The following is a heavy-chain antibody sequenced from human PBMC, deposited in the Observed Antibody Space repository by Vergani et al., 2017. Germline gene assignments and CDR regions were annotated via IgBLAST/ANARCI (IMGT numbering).Heavy chain of an antibody. CDR3: ARGWFGFRSPFDP. J-gene: IGHJ5*02. Sequence: QVQLVESGGGLVKPGGSLRLSCAASGFTFSDYYMSWVRQAPGLGVEWISYISDSGSITHYADSVKGRFSISRDNAKNTLYLQMNSLRAEDTALYYCARGWFGFRSPFDPWGQGTLVTVSS. V-gene: IGHV3-11*04. CDR2: ISDSGSIT. CDR1: GFTFSDYY. D-gene: IGHD3-10*01.